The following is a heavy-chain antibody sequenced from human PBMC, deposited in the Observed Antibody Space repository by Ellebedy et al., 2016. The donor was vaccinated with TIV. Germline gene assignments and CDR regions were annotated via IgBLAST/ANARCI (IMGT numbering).Heavy chain of an antibody. V-gene: IGHV4-31*03. J-gene: IGHJ4*02. CDR2: IYYSGST. CDR1: GGSISSGGYY. CDR3: AREARGIVVGRLYYFDY. D-gene: IGHD3-22*01. Sequence: SETLSLTXTVSGGSISSGGYYWSWIRQHPGKGLEWIGYIYYSGSTYYNPSLKSRVTISVDTSKNQFSLKLSSVTAADTAVYYCAREARGIVVGRLYYFDYWGQGTLVTVSS.